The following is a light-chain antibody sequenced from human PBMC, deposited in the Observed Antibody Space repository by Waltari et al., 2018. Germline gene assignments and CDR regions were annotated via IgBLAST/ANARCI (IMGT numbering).Light chain of an antibody. CDR2: DVT. J-gene: IGLJ2*01. V-gene: IGLV2-11*01. CDR1: SSDVGDYNY. CDR3: CSYAGRYTFDVV. Sequence: QSALTQPRSVSGSPGQSVTISCTGTSSDVGDYNYVSWYQQHPDKAPKLMMYDVTKRPSGVPDRFSGSKSGNTASLTISGLQAEDEADYYCCSYAGRYTFDVVFGGGTKLTVL.